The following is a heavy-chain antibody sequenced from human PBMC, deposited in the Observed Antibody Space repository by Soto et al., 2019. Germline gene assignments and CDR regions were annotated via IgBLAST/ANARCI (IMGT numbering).Heavy chain of an antibody. V-gene: IGHV4-31*03. CDR3: ARFIAVAGQFDY. J-gene: IGHJ4*02. D-gene: IGHD6-19*01. Sequence: PSETLSLTCTVSGGSISSGGYYWSWIRQHPGKGLEWIGYIYYSGSTYYNPSLKSRVTISVDTSKNQFSLKLSSVTAADTAVYYCARFIAVAGQFDYWGKGTLVTVAS. CDR2: IYYSGST. CDR1: GGSISSGGYY.